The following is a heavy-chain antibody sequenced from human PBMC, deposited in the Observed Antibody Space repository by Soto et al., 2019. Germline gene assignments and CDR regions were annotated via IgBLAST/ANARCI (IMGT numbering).Heavy chain of an antibody. V-gene: IGHV4-59*06. CDR2: IYYIGST. CDR1: GGSISSYY. D-gene: IGHD3-3*01. Sequence: KTSETLSLTCTVSGGSISSYYWSWIRQHPGKGMDWIGYIYYIGSTYYNPSLKSRVTISVDTSKNQFSLKLSSVTAADTAVYYCASAKERITIFGVVLDAFDIWGQGTMVTVSS. CDR3: ASAKERITIFGVVLDAFDI. J-gene: IGHJ3*02.